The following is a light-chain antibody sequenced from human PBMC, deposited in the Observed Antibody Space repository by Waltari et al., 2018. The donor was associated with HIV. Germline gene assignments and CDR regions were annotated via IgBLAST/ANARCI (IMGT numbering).Light chain of an antibody. V-gene: IGKV2-28*01. Sequence: IAMIQSPDSLAVRPGESASISCRSSQNLLHTNGHNSLDWYLQRPGQAPELLIYLGSQLASGVPDRIAGSGSGTSFILKINRVEAEDVGVYYCMHGQQTPVFGQGTKVEIK. CDR1: QNLLHTNGHNS. CDR2: LGS. CDR3: MHGQQTPV. J-gene: IGKJ1*01.